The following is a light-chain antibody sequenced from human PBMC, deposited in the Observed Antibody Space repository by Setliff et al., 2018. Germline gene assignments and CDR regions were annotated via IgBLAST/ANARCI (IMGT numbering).Light chain of an antibody. J-gene: IGLJ1*01. CDR2: EAT. V-gene: IGLV2-8*01. Sequence: QSVLTQPPSASGSPGQSVTISCTGTSSDVGAYNYVSWYQQHPGKAPKLLIFEATKRPSGVPDRFSGSKSGNTASLTVSGLQAEDEADYYCSAYAGSNNWGVFGTGTKV. CDR1: SSDVGAYNY. CDR3: SAYAGSNNWGV.